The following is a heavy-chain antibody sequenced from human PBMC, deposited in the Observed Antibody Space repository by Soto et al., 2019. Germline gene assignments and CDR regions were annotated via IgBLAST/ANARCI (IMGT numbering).Heavy chain of an antibody. V-gene: IGHV3-7*01. CDR2: IKQDGSDN. Sequence: ESGGGLVQPGGSLRLSCAASEFAFSRYWMSWIRQAPGKGLEWVASIKQDGSDNHYVESVKGRFTISRDNAKNSLSLEMNSLRGEDTAVYYCARLIWIEATSFYFDFWGQGTLVTVSS. D-gene: IGHD1-26*01. J-gene: IGHJ4*02. CDR1: EFAFSRYW. CDR3: ARLIWIEATSFYFDF.